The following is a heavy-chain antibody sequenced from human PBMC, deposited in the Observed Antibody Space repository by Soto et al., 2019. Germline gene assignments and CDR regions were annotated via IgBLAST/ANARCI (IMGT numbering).Heavy chain of an antibody. CDR2: ITYDGSNK. CDR1: GFTFSNYG. J-gene: IGHJ4*02. V-gene: IGHV3-30*18. D-gene: IGHD6-19*01. CDR3: AKGTSGWYSDFDY. Sequence: PGGSLRLSCAASGFTFSNYGMHWVRQAPGKGLEWVAVITYDGSNKYYADSVKGRFTISRDNSKNTLYLQMNSLRAEDTAVYYCAKGTSGWYSDFDYRGQGTLVTVSS.